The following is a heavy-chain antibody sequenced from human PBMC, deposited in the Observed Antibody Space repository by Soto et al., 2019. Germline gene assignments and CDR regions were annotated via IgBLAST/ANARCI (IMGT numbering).Heavy chain of an antibody. CDR1: GLTFSTYA. CDR2: IGGSGTGGRT. J-gene: IGHJ6*02. CDR3: AKSPGGLDCCNTDYYCMDV. D-gene: IGHD2-2*02. V-gene: IGHV3-23*01. Sequence: EVHLLESGGDLVQPGGSLRLSCTASGLTFSTYAMSWVRQAPGKGLEWVSAIGGSGTGGRTYYADSVKGRFTISRDKSRNTVYLQMNCLRAADTAVYYCAKSPGGLDCCNTDYYCMDVWGQGTTVTVSS.